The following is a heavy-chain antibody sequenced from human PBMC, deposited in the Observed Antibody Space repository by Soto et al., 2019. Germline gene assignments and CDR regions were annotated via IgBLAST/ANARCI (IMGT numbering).Heavy chain of an antibody. Sequence: PWETLSLTCAVYGGSFSGYYWSWIRQPPGKGLEWIGEINHSGSTNYNPSLKSRVTISVDTSKNQFSLKLSSVTAADTAVYYCARGTRGSLGVLWHNWFDPWGQGTLVTVSS. CDR2: INHSGST. J-gene: IGHJ5*02. CDR3: ARGTRGSLGVLWHNWFDP. CDR1: GGSFSGYY. V-gene: IGHV4-34*01. D-gene: IGHD3-10*01.